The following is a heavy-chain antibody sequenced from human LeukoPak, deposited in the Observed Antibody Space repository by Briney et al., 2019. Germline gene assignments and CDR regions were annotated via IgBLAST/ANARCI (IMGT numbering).Heavy chain of an antibody. J-gene: IGHJ6*04. CDR2: IYYSGST. V-gene: IGHV4-30-4*01. Sequence: SETLSLTCTVSGGSISSGDYYWSWIRQPPGKGLEWIGYIYYSGSTYYNPSLKSQVTISVDTSKNQFSLKLSSVTAADTAVYYCARDGYYYYGMDVWGKGTTVTVSS. CDR1: GGSISSGDYY. CDR3: ARDGYYYYGMDV.